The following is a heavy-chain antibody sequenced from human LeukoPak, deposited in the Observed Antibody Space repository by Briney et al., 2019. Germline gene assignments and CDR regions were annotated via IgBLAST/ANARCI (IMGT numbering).Heavy chain of an antibody. CDR2: IIPIFGTA. CDR3: AGALRGYSYGHNDY. J-gene: IGHJ4*02. D-gene: IGHD5-18*01. V-gene: IGHV1-69*05. Sequence: VASVKVSCKASGGTFSSYAISWVRQAPGQGLEWMGRIIPIFGTANYAQKFQGRVTITTDESTSTAYMELSSLRSEDTAVYYCAGALRGYSYGHNDYWGQGTLVTVSS. CDR1: GGTFSSYA.